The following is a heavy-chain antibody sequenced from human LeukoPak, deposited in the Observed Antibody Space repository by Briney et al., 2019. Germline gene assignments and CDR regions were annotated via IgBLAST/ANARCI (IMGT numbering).Heavy chain of an antibody. V-gene: IGHV3-53*01. CDR3: ARDTPEVAVAGRGWFDP. Sequence: GGSLRLSCAASGFTVSSNYMSWVRQAPGKGLEWVSVIYSGGSTYYADSVKGRFTISRDNSKNTLYLQMISLRAEDTAVYYCARDTPEVAVAGRGWFDPWGQGTLVTVSS. D-gene: IGHD6-19*01. J-gene: IGHJ5*02. CDR1: GFTVSSNY. CDR2: IYSGGST.